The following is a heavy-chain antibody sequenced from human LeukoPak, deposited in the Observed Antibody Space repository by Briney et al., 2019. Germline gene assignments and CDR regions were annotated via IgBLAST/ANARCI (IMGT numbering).Heavy chain of an antibody. V-gene: IGHV3-23*01. Sequence: PGGTLRLSCAASGFSFSTYGMSWVRQAPGKGLEWVSTISGSGGSTYYADSVKGRFTISRDNSKNSLYLQMNSLRAEDTAVYYCAELGITMIGGVWGKGTTVTISS. CDR3: AELGITMIGGV. CDR1: GFSFSTYG. CDR2: ISGSGGST. J-gene: IGHJ6*04. D-gene: IGHD3-10*02.